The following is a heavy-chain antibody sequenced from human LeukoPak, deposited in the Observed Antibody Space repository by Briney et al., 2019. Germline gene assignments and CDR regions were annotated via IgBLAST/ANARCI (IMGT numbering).Heavy chain of an antibody. CDR3: ARVAINDYGDYFDY. V-gene: IGHV3-48*03. J-gene: IGHJ4*02. Sequence: GGSLRLSCAASGFTFSSYEMNWVRQAPGKGLERVSYISSSDSTIYYADSVKGRFTVSRDNAKNSLYLQMISLRAEDTAVYYCARVAINDYGDYFDYWGQGTLVTVSS. D-gene: IGHD4-17*01. CDR2: ISSSDSTI. CDR1: GFTFSSYE.